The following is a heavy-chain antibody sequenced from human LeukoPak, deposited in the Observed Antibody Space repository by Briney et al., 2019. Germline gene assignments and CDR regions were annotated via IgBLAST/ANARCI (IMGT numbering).Heavy chain of an antibody. Sequence: GGSLRLSCAASGYTFSRYAMNWVRQAPGKGLEWVSSISDSGGSTYYADSVKGRFTFSRDNSKNTLYLQMNSLRAQDTSVCYCAKDPGVYGSGSYPTYFDYWGQGTLVTVSS. D-gene: IGHD3-10*01. CDR1: GYTFSRYA. CDR2: ISDSGGST. CDR3: AKDPGVYGSGSYPTYFDY. V-gene: IGHV3-23*01. J-gene: IGHJ4*02.